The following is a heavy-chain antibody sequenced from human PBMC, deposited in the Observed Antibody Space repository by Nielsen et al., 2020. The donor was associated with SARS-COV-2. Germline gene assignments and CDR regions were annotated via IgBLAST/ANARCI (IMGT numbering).Heavy chain of an antibody. CDR2: IDPSDSYT. J-gene: IGHJ5*02. CDR3: ARDAPKYSSGWYWFDP. V-gene: IGHV5-10-1*01. D-gene: IGHD6-19*01. Sequence: GESLKISCKGSGYSFTSYWISWVRQMPGKDLEWMGRIDPSDSYTNYSPSFQGHVTISADKSISTAYLQWSSLKASDTAMYYCARDAPKYSSGWYWFDPWGQGTLVTVSS. CDR1: GYSFTSYW.